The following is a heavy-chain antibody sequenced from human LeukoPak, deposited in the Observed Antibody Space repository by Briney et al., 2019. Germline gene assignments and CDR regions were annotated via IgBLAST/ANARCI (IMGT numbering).Heavy chain of an antibody. D-gene: IGHD3-16*01. V-gene: IGHV4-39*07. CDR1: GGSISSSSYY. J-gene: IGHJ4*02. Sequence: SETLSLTCTVSGGSISSSSYYWGWIRQPPGKGLEWIGRIYTSGSTNYNPSLKSRVTMSVDTSKNQFSLKLSSVTAADTAVYYCARGVPEGDYYFDYWGQGTLVTVSS. CDR3: ARGVPEGDYYFDY. CDR2: IYTSGST.